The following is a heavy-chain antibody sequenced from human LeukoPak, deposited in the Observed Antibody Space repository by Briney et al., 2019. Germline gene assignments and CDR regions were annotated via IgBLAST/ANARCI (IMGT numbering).Heavy chain of an antibody. CDR1: GFTFSSYE. Sequence: GGSLRLSCAASGFTFSSYEMNGVRPAPGRGREWVSYISSSGSTIYYADSVKGRFTISRDNAKSSLYLQMNSLRAEDTAVYYCARRGGDFDYWGQGTLVTVSS. V-gene: IGHV3-48*03. CDR2: ISSSGSTI. J-gene: IGHJ4*02. D-gene: IGHD4-17*01. CDR3: ARRGGDFDY.